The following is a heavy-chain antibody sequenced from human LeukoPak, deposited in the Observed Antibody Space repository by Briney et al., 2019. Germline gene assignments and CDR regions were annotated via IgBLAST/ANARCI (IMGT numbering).Heavy chain of an antibody. CDR3: AKQGDIVVVPAAMRRGYFDY. V-gene: IGHV3-23*01. D-gene: IGHD2-2*01. CDR1: GFTFSSYA. J-gene: IGHJ4*02. CDR2: ISGSGGST. Sequence: GGSLRLSCAASGFTFSSYAMSWVRQAPGEGLEWVSAISGSGGSTYYADSVKGRFTISRDNSKNTLYLQMNSLRAEDTAVYYCAKQGDIVVVPAAMRRGYFDYWGQGTLVTVSS.